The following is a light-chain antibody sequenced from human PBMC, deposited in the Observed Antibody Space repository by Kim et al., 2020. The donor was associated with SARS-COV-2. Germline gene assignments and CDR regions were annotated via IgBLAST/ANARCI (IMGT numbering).Light chain of an antibody. V-gene: IGKV1-27*01. CDR3: QKYSTAPPA. J-gene: IGKJ1*01. CDR2: AAS. Sequence: ASEGDRVPLTCRARQGISNYLAWYQQRPWMVPQLLIYAASTLQSGVPSRLSGSGSGTDFTLTISSLQPEDVATYYCQKYSTAPPAFGQGTNVDIK. CDR1: QGISNY.